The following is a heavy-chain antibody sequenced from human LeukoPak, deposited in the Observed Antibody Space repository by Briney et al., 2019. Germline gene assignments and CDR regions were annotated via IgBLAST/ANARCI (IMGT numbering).Heavy chain of an antibody. V-gene: IGHV4-59*01. Sequence: SETLSLTCTVSGGSISSYYWSWIRQPPGKGLEWIGYIYYSGSTNYNPSLKSRVTISVDTSKNQFSLKLSSVTAADTAVYYCATGVDTAMVSANDAFDIWGQGTMVTVSS. CDR3: ATGVDTAMVSANDAFDI. J-gene: IGHJ3*02. D-gene: IGHD5-18*01. CDR1: GGSISSYY. CDR2: IYYSGST.